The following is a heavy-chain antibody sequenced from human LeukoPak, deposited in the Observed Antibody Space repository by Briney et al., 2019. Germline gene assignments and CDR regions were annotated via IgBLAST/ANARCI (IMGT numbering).Heavy chain of an antibody. V-gene: IGHV3-74*01. D-gene: IGHD3-22*01. CDR1: GFTLRSYW. CDR3: ARDPRYYDNSGRSDY. CDR2: IESDGSST. J-gene: IGHJ4*02. Sequence: PGGSPRLSCAASGFTLRSYWMHWVRHAPGKGLVWVSRIESDGSSTTYADSVKGRFTISRDNAKNTLYLQMNSLRVEDTAVYYCARDPRYYDNSGRSDYWGQGTLVTVSS.